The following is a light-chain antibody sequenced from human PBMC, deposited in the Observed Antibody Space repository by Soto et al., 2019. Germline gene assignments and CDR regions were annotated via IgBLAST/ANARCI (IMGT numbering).Light chain of an antibody. V-gene: IGKV1-9*01. CDR1: QGISSY. CDR2: AAS. CDR3: QQLHSNPYT. Sequence: DIPLTQSPSFLSASVGDRVTITCRASQGISSYLAWYQQKPGTAPQLLIYAASTLQSGVPSRFSGSGSGTEFTLTISSLQPEGFATYYCQQLHSNPYTFGQGTKVEI. J-gene: IGKJ2*01.